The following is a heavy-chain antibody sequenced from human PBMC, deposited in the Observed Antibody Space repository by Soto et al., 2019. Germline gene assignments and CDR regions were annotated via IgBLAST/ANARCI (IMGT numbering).Heavy chain of an antibody. J-gene: IGHJ6*02. D-gene: IGHD2-2*01. V-gene: IGHV3-21*01. CDR3: AREKCSSTSCNHGMDV. CDR1: AFTFNNFP. Sequence: GSLRLSCVASAFTFNNFPMHWVRQAPGKGLQWLASITTTSTYKYYADSVKGRFSISRDNAKNSLYLELTNLRSEDTAVYYCAREKCSSTSCNHGMDVWGLGTTVTVSS. CDR2: ITTTSTYK.